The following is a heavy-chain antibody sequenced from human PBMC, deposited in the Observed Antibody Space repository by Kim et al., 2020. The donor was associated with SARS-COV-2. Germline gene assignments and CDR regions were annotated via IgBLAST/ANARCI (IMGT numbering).Heavy chain of an antibody. D-gene: IGHD2-15*01. CDR3: AKDENGWYRGAIDN. Sequence: GGSLRLSCAASGFTFSNYAMHWVRQAPGKGLDWVAVISHDETYQKYADSVKGRFTISRDNPKNTLYLQMNSLGVEDTAIYYCAKDENGWYRGAIDNWGQGTLVTVSS. CDR1: GFTFSNYA. CDR2: ISHDETYQ. V-gene: IGHV3-30*18. J-gene: IGHJ4*02.